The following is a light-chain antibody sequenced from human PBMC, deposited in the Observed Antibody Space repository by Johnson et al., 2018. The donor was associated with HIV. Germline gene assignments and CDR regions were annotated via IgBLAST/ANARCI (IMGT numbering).Light chain of an antibody. CDR3: GTWDTSLSAGYV. V-gene: IGLV1-51*01. CDR2: DNY. J-gene: IGLJ1*01. Sequence: QSVLTQPPSVSAAPGQKVTFSCSGSTSNIGNNDVSWYRHLPGTAPKLLIYDNYKRPSGIPDRFSGSKSGTSATLGITGLQTGDEADYYCGTWDTSLSAGYVFGTGTKVTVL. CDR1: TSNIGNND.